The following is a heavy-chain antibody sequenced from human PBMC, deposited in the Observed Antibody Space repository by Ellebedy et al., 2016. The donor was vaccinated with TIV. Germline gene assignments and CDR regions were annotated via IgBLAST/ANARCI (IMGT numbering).Heavy chain of an antibody. Sequence: GESLKISXAASGFTFSSYSMNWVRQAPGKGLEWVSYIMSSSTTIYYTDSVKGRFTISRDNSKNMLYLQMNGLRAEDTALYYCARDVSYSSYDYWGQGTLVTVSS. D-gene: IGHD4-11*01. CDR1: GFTFSSYS. CDR2: IMSSSTTI. CDR3: ARDVSYSSYDY. V-gene: IGHV3-48*01. J-gene: IGHJ4*02.